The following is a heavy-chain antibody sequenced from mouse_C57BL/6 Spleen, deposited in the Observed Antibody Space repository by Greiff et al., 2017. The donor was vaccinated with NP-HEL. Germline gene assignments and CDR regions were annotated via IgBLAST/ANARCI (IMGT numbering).Heavy chain of an antibody. CDR2: IRNKANGYTT. Sequence: EVKLMESGGGLVQPGGSLSLSCAASGFTFTDYYMSWVRQPPGKALEWLGFIRNKANGYTTEYSASVKGRFTISRDNSQSILYLQMNALRAEDSATYYCARLGVVTTSYFDYWGQGTTLTVSS. J-gene: IGHJ2*01. V-gene: IGHV7-3*01. D-gene: IGHD2-2*01. CDR3: ARLGVVTTSYFDY. CDR1: GFTFTDYY.